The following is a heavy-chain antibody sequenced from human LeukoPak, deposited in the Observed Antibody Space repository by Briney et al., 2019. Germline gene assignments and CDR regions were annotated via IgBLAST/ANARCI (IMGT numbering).Heavy chain of an antibody. CDR1: GFTFSSYA. V-gene: IGHV3-23*01. D-gene: IGHD3-22*01. CDR3: ASYYYDSSGYRDDYGMDV. Sequence: GGSLRLSCAASGFTFSSYAMSWVRQAPGKGLEWVSAISGSGGSTYYADSVKGRFTISRDNAKNSLYLQMNSLRAEDTAVYYCASYYYDSSGYRDDYGMDVWGQGTTVTVSS. J-gene: IGHJ6*02. CDR2: ISGSGGST.